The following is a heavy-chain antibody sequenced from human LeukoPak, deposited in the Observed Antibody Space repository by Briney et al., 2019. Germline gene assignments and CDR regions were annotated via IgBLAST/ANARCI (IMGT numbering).Heavy chain of an antibody. V-gene: IGHV3-21*01. J-gene: IGHJ4*02. D-gene: IGHD1-7*01. Sequence: PGGSLRLSCAASGFTFSSYSMNWVRQAPGKGLEWVSSITGSSSYIYYADSVKGRFTISRDNAKNSVYLQMNSLRAEDTAVYYCARNSFGDYVDYWGQGTLVTVSS. CDR2: ITGSSSYI. CDR1: GFTFSSYS. CDR3: ARNSFGDYVDY.